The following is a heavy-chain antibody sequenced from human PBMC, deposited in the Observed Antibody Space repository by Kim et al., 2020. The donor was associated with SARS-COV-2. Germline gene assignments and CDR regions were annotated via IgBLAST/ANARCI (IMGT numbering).Heavy chain of an antibody. V-gene: IGHV3-21*01. D-gene: IGHD4-4*01. CDR2: I. J-gene: IGHJ4*02. Sequence: IYYAASVKGRFTISRDNAKNSLYLQMNSLRAEETAVYDCARPDYSRPVDSWGQGTLVTASS. CDR3: ARPDYSRPVDS.